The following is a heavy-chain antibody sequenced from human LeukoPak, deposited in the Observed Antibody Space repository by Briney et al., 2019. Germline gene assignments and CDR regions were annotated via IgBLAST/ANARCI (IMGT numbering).Heavy chain of an antibody. J-gene: IGHJ6*03. CDR3: ATAASLRYPYMDV. CDR1: GFTFSGFG. V-gene: IGHV3-30*02. D-gene: IGHD1-14*01. Sequence: TGXSLRLSCAASGFTFSGFGMHWVRQPPGQGLERVAFIQHDGSNTYYEGSVKGRLSISRDNSKNTLYLDMDSLRPDDTAVYYCATAASLRYPYMDVWGKGTTVTVSS. CDR2: IQHDGSNT.